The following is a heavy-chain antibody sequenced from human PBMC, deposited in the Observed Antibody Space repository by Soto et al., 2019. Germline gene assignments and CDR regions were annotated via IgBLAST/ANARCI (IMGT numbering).Heavy chain of an antibody. Sequence: EVQLVESGGGLVQPGGSLRLSCAASGFTFSSYDMHWVRQATGKGLEWVSAIGTAGDTYYPGSVKGRFTISRENAKNSLYLQMNSLRAGDTAVYYCARASARGGDFRLAFDIWGQGTMVTVSS. CDR2: IGTAGDT. CDR3: ARASARGGDFRLAFDI. V-gene: IGHV3-13*01. D-gene: IGHD2-21*01. J-gene: IGHJ3*02. CDR1: GFTFSSYD.